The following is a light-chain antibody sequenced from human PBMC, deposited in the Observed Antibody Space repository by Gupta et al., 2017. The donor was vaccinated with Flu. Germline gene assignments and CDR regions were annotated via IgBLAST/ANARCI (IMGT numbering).Light chain of an antibody. J-gene: IGLJ2*01. V-gene: IGLV3-21*02. CDR3: QVWDRIRGHVV. CDR2: DDN. CDR1: NSGSKR. Sequence: SYVLTPPLSVSVAPGQTARLTCGGNNSGSKRVHWYQQKPGHAPGLVVYDDNDRPSGIPERFSGSNSGNTATLTITRVEAEDEADYYCQVWDRIRGHVVFGGGTKLTVL.